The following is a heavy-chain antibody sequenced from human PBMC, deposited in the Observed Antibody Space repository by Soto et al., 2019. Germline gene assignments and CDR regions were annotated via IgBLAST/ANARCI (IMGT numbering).Heavy chain of an antibody. CDR1: GFTFNTHW. D-gene: IGHD1-26*01. CDR2: IYFDGITT. Sequence: EVQLVESGGGVVQPGGPLRLPVTASGFTFNTHWMHWVRPAPGKGLVWVSRIYFDGITTNYADSVKGRLTVSRDNAKNTVYLHVNTLRDEDTAVYYCARGGAMGVDYWGQGTLVTVSS. J-gene: IGHJ4*02. V-gene: IGHV3-74*01. CDR3: ARGGAMGVDY.